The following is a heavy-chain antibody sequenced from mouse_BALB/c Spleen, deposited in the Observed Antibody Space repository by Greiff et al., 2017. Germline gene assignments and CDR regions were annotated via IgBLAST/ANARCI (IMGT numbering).Heavy chain of an antibody. Sequence: EVKLQESGPGLVKPSQSLSLTCTVTGYSITSDYAWNWIRQFPGNKLEWMGYISYSGSTSYNPSLKNRISITRDTSKNQFFLKLNSVTTEDTATYYCARKNGNYWFAYWGQGTLVTVSA. J-gene: IGHJ3*01. V-gene: IGHV3-2*02. CDR3: ARKNGNYWFAY. CDR1: GYSITSDYA. D-gene: IGHD2-1*01. CDR2: ISYSGST.